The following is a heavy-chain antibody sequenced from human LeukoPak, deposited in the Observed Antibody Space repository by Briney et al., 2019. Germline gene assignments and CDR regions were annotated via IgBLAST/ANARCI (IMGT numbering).Heavy chain of an antibody. J-gene: IGHJ6*02. CDR1: GGSISSSSYY. D-gene: IGHD2-15*01. CDR2: IYYSGST. CDR3: ARDGGGYCSGGSCYRYYGMDV. Sequence: PSETLSLTCTVSGGSISSSSYYWGWIRQPPGKGLEWIGYIYYSGSTNYNPSLKSRVTISVDTSKNQFSLKLNSVTAADTAVYYCARDGGGYCSGGSCYRYYGMDVWGQGTTVTVSS. V-gene: IGHV4-61*01.